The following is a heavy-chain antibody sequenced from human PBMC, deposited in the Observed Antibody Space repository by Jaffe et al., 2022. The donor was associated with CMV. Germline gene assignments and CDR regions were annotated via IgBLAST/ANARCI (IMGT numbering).Heavy chain of an antibody. J-gene: IGHJ6*03. D-gene: IGHD4-17*01. Sequence: EVQLVESGGGLVQPGGSLRLSCAASGFTFSSYWMSWVRQAPGKGLEWVANIKQDGSEKYYVDSVKGRFTISRDNAKNSLYLQMNSLRAEDTAVYYCAREDYGDYTRGSYYYYMDVWGKGTTVTVSS. CDR2: IKQDGSEK. CDR1: GFTFSSYW. V-gene: IGHV3-7*03. CDR3: AREDYGDYTRGSYYYYMDV.